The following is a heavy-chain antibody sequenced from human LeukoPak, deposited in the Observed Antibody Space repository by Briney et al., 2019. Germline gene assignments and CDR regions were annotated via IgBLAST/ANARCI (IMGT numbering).Heavy chain of an antibody. CDR2: ISGSGDSP. J-gene: IGHJ6*03. CDR3: ARDVAPRPYYYMDV. D-gene: IGHD6-6*01. V-gene: IGHV3-23*01. CDR1: GFTFSSYA. Sequence: GGSLRLSCAGSGFTFSSYAMSWVRQAPGKGLEWVSAISGSGDSPYYADSVKGRFTISRDNSKNTLFLQMTSLRAEDTAVYYCARDVAPRPYYYMDVWGRGTTVTVSS.